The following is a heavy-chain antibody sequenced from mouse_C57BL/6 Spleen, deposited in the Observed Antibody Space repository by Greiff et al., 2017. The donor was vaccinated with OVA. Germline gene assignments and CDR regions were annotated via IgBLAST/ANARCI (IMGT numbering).Heavy chain of an antibody. Sequence: VMLVESGPGLVAPSQRLSITCTVSGFSFTSYGVHWIRQPPGKGLEWLVMIWSDGSTTYNSALKSRLSISKDTSKSQVFLKMNSLQTDDTARYYCARQRLDYWGQGTTLTVSS. J-gene: IGHJ2*01. CDR3: ARQRLDY. CDR2: IWSDGST. CDR1: GFSFTSYG. V-gene: IGHV2-6-1*01.